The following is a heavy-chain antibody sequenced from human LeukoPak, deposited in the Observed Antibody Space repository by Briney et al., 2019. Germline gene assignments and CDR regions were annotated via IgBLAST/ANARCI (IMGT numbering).Heavy chain of an antibody. D-gene: IGHD3-10*01. CDR3: ARKEYYYGSGSPFDY. V-gene: IGHV4-39*07. J-gene: IGHJ4*02. CDR2: IYYSGST. Sequence: PSETLSLTCTVSGGSISSSSYYWGWIRQPPGKGLEWIGSIYYSGSTYYNPSLKSRVTISVDTSKNQFSLKLSSVTAADTAVYYCARKEYYYGSGSPFDYWGQGTLVTVSS. CDR1: GGSISSSSYY.